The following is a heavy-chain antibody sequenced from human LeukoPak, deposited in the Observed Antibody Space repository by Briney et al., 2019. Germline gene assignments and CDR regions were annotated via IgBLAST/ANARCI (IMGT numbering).Heavy chain of an antibody. CDR3: ARQRSSGWSRPNWFDP. V-gene: IGHV4-59*08. J-gene: IGHJ5*02. Sequence: KPSETLSLTCTVSGGSIGSYYWSWIRQPPGKGLEWIGYIYYSGSTNYNPSLKSRVTISVDTSKNQFSLKLSSVTAADTAVYYCARQRSSGWSRPNWFDPWGQGTLVTVSS. CDR2: IYYSGST. D-gene: IGHD6-19*01. CDR1: GGSIGSYY.